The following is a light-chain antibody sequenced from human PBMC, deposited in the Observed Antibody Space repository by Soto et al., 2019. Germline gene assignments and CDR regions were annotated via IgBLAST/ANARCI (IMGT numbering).Light chain of an antibody. CDR2: DAS. CDR3: QQYNSYSPT. CDR1: QSISSR. Sequence: IQMIHSPSTLCASLVDSVTVTCRASQSISSRLAWYQQKPGKAPKLLIYDASSLESGVPSRFSGSGSGTEFTLTISSLQPDDFATYYCQQYNSYSPTFGQGTKVDIK. V-gene: IGKV1-5*01. J-gene: IGKJ1*01.